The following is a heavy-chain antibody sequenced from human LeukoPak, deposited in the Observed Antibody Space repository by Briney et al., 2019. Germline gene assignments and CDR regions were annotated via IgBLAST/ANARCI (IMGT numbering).Heavy chain of an antibody. CDR3: ARSPVWFGEFHMDV. CDR2: IYTSGST. Sequence: PSETLSLTCTVSGGSISSGSYYWSWIRQPAGKGLEWIGRIYTSGSTNYNPSLKSRVTISVDTSKNQFSLKLSSVTAADTAVYYCARSPVWFGEFHMDVWGKGTTVTVSS. V-gene: IGHV4-61*02. CDR1: GGSISSGSYY. D-gene: IGHD3-10*01. J-gene: IGHJ6*03.